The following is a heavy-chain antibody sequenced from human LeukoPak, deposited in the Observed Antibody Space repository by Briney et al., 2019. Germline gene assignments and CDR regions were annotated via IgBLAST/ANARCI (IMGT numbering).Heavy chain of an antibody. V-gene: IGHV4-59*01. CDR2: IYYSGST. D-gene: IGHD6-6*01. CDR1: GGSISSYY. Sequence: PSETLSLTCTVSGGSISSYYWSWIRQPPGKGLEWIGYIYYSGSTNYNPSLKSRVTISVDTSKNQFSLKLSSVTAADTAVYYCARRKSIAARPGYYYYYMDAWGKGTTVTVSS. J-gene: IGHJ6*03. CDR3: ARRKSIAARPGYYYYYMDA.